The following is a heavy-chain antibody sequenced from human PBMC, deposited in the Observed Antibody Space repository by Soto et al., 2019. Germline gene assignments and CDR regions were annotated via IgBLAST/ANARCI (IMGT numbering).Heavy chain of an antibody. CDR1: GFTFSDHY. CDR2: IRNKANSYTT. D-gene: IGHD2-21*01. Sequence: EGQLVESGGRLVQPEGSLRLSCAASGFTFSDHYMDWVRQAPGKGLEWVGRIRNKANSYTTEYAASVKGRFTISRDDSRNSLYLQMNSLKTEDSAMYYCTRAGILTTPYYFDYWGQGTLVTVSS. CDR3: TRAGILTTPYYFDY. V-gene: IGHV3-72*01. J-gene: IGHJ4*02.